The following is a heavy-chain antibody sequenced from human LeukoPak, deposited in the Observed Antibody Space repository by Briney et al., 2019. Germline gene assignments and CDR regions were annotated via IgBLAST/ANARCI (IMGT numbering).Heavy chain of an antibody. D-gene: IGHD3-22*01. CDR1: GFTFDDYG. J-gene: IGHJ4*02. V-gene: IGHV3-20*04. CDR3: ARAEGNYYDSSTGDY. CDR2: INWNGGST. Sequence: GGCLRLSCAASGFTFDDYGMSWVRQAPGKGLEWVSGINWNGGSTGYAESVKGRFTISRDNAKNSLYMQINSLRAEDTALYYCARAEGNYYDSSTGDYWGQGTLVTVSS.